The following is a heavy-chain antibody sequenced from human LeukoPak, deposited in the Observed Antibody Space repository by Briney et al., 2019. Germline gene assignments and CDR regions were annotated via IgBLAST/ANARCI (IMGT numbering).Heavy chain of an antibody. J-gene: IGHJ4*02. D-gene: IGHD3-22*01. Sequence: GSLRLSCEASGFTFSSYSMNWVRQAPGKGLEWVSYISSSSSTIYYADSVKGRFTISRDNAKNSLYLQMNSLRAEDTAVYYCARLYYYDSSGYYYEGDYFDYWGQGTLVTVSS. CDR3: ARLYYYDSSGYYYEGDYFDY. CDR1: GFTFSSYS. CDR2: ISSSSSTI. V-gene: IGHV3-48*01.